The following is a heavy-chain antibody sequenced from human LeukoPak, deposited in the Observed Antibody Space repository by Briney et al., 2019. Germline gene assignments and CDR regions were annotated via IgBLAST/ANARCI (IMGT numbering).Heavy chain of an antibody. Sequence: SETLSLTCTVSGGSISSSSYYWGWIRQPPGKGLEWIGSIYYSGSTYYNPSLKSRVTISVDTSKNQFSLKLSSVTAADTAVYYCARQPGYGYGAVYCDYWGQGTLVTVSS. D-gene: IGHD5-18*01. CDR2: IYYSGST. J-gene: IGHJ4*02. V-gene: IGHV4-39*01. CDR1: GGSISSSSYY. CDR3: ARQPGYGYGAVYCDY.